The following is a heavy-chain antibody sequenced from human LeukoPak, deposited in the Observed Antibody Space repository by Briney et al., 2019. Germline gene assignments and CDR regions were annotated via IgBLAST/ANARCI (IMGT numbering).Heavy chain of an antibody. J-gene: IGHJ4*02. CDR1: GFTLSSYG. CDR3: TRSQYNWNAYYFDY. Sequence: GGTLRLSCAASGFTLSSYGMSWVRQAPGKGLEWVSAISGSGGGTYYADSVKGRFTISRDNSKNTLYLQMNILRAEDTAVYYCTRSQYNWNAYYFDYWGQGTLVTVSS. V-gene: IGHV3-23*01. D-gene: IGHD1-1*01. CDR2: ISGSGGGT.